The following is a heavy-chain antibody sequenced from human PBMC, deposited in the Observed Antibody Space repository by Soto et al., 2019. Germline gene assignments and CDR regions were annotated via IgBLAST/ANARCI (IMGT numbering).Heavy chain of an antibody. J-gene: IGHJ3*02. V-gene: IGHV3-23*01. CDR2: ISGSGGST. CDR3: XXDLYYDILTGPDAFDI. Sequence: GGSLRLSCAASGFTFSSYAMSWVRQAPGKGLEWVSAISGSGGSTYYADSVKGRFTISRDNSKNTLYLQMNSLRAEDTAVYYCXXDLYYDILTGPDAFDIWGQGTMVTVSS. CDR1: GFTFSSYA. D-gene: IGHD3-9*01.